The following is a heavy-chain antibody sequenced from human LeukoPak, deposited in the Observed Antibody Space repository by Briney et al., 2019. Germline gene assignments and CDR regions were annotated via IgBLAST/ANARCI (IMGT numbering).Heavy chain of an antibody. V-gene: IGHV4-59*01. J-gene: IGHJ4*02. CDR3: ARGVYIAAAQYGY. CDR1: GGSISSYY. D-gene: IGHD6-13*01. CDR2: IYYSGTT. Sequence: SETLSLTCTVSGGSISSYYWSWIRQPPGKGLEWIGYIYYSGTTNYNPSLKSRVTISVDTSKNQFFLKLGSVTAADTAVYYCARGVYIAAAQYGYWGQGTLVTVSS.